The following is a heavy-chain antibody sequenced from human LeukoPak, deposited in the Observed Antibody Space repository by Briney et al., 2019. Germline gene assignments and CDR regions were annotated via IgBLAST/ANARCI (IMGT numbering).Heavy chain of an antibody. D-gene: IGHD2-21*01. CDR1: GFTFSSYS. J-gene: IGHJ4*02. V-gene: IGHV3-21*01. CDR2: ISSSSSYI. Sequence: PGGSLILSCAASGFTFSSYSMSWVRQAPGKGLEWVSSISSSSSYIYYADSVKGRVTISSDNAKNSLYLQMNSLRAEDTAVYDCARAPQAMVKVFDYWGQGTLVTVSS. CDR3: ARAPQAMVKVFDY.